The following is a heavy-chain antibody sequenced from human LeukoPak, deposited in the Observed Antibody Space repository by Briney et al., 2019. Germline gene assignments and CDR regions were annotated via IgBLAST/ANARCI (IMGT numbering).Heavy chain of an antibody. CDR3: ARGGWGFDY. CDR1: GFSFNSYA. D-gene: IGHD1-26*01. V-gene: IGHV3-7*01. Sequence: PGGSLRLSCAASGFSFNSYAMSWVRQAPGKGLEWVATIKEDGSEKYYVASVKGRFTISRDNAKNSLYLQMNSLRAEDTAVYFCARGGWGFDYWGQGTLVTVSS. J-gene: IGHJ4*02. CDR2: IKEDGSEK.